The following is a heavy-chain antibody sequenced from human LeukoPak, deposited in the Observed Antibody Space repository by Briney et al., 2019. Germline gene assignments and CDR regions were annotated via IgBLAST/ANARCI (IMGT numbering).Heavy chain of an antibody. J-gene: IGHJ4*02. CDR1: GGSFSGYY. Sequence: SETLSLTCAVYGGSFSGYYWSWIRQPPGKGLEWIGEINHSGSTNYNPSLKSRVTISVDTSKNQFSLKLSSVTAADTAVYYCARGETLAQWLTGSFDYWGQGTLVTVSS. V-gene: IGHV4-34*01. CDR2: INHSGST. D-gene: IGHD6-19*01. CDR3: ARGETLAQWLTGSFDY.